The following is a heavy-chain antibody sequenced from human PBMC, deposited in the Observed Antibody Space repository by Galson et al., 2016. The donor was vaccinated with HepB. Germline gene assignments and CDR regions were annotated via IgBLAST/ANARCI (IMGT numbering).Heavy chain of an antibody. CDR3: AAATPSLESIGPIKGYYYGMDV. CDR1: GFTFSSSA. Sequence: SVKVSCKASGFTFSSSAVQWVRQARGHRLEWIGWIAVCSGNAKYAQKFQERVTITRDMSTSTAYMELSRLRSEDTAMYYCAAATPSLESIGPIKGYYYGMDVWGQGTTVTVSS. V-gene: IGHV1-58*01. D-gene: IGHD2/OR15-2a*01. J-gene: IGHJ6*02. CDR2: IAVCSGNA.